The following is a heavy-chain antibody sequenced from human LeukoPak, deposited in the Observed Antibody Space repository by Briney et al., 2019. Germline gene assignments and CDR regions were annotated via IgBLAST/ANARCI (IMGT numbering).Heavy chain of an antibody. J-gene: IGHJ6*03. V-gene: IGHV4-4*07. CDR1: GGSISSYY. CDR2: IYTSGST. CDR3: ARAFGGSSSWSDYYYYYMDV. Sequence: SETLSLTCTVSGGSISSYYWSWIRQPAGKGLEWIGRIYTSGSTNYNPSLKSRVTMSVDTPKNQFSLKLSSVTAADTAVYYCARAFGGSSSWSDYYYYYMDVWGKGTTVTVSS. D-gene: IGHD6-13*01.